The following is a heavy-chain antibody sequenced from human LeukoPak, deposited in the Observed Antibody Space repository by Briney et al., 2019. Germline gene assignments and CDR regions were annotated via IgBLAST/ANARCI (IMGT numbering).Heavy chain of an antibody. Sequence: SETLSLTCAVSGGSISSSNWWSWVRQPPGKGLEWIGEINHSGSTNYNPSLKSRVTISVDTSKNQFSLRLSSVTAADTAVYYCARLVSGFAYWGQGTLVTVSS. CDR2: INHSGST. CDR3: ARLVSGFAY. CDR1: GGSISSSNW. J-gene: IGHJ4*02. V-gene: IGHV4-4*02. D-gene: IGHD5/OR15-5a*01.